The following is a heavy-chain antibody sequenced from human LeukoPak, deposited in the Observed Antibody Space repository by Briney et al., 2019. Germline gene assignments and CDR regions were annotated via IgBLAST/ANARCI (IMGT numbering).Heavy chain of an antibody. D-gene: IGHD6-13*01. V-gene: IGHV1-2*02. CDR3: AREEGYSSSWPNY. CDR2: INPNSGGT. Sequence: ASVKVSCKASGYTFTGYYMHWVRQAPGQGLEWMGWINPNSGGTNYAQKFQGRVTMTRDTSISTAYMELSRLRSDDTAVYYCAREEGYSSSWPNYWGQGTLVTVSS. J-gene: IGHJ4*02. CDR1: GYTFTGYY.